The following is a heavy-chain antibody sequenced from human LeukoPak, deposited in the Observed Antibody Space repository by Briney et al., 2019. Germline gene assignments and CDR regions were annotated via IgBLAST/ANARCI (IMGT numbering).Heavy chain of an antibody. CDR1: GGSISNSSYY. Sequence: PSETLSPTCIVSGGSISNSSYYWGWLRQPPGKGLEWIGSIYYSGSAYHNPSLKSRVTISVDTSKSQFSLKLTSVTAADTAVYYCARHWVVTPNYWGQGTLVTVSS. J-gene: IGHJ4*02. D-gene: IGHD4-23*01. CDR2: IYYSGSA. CDR3: ARHWVVTPNY. V-gene: IGHV4-39*01.